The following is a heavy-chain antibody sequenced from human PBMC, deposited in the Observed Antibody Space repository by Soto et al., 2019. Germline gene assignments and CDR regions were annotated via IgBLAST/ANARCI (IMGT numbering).Heavy chain of an antibody. CDR3: ARDRFLEWLPYYGMDF. CDR1: GYTFTSYY. D-gene: IGHD3-3*01. J-gene: IGHJ6*02. Sequence: GASVKVSCKASGYTFTSYYMHWVRQAPGQGLEWMGIINPSGGSTSYAQKFQGRVTMTRDTSTSTVYMELSSLRSEDTAVYYCARDRFLEWLPYYGMDFWGQGTTVTVSS. V-gene: IGHV1-46*01. CDR2: INPSGGST.